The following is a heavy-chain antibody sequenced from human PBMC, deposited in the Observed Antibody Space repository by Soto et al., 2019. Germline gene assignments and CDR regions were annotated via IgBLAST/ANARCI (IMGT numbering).Heavy chain of an antibody. V-gene: IGHV2-26*01. CDR2: IFSTDEK. J-gene: IGHJ5*02. Sequence: QVTLKESGPVLVKPTETLTLTCTVSGFSLSNARMGVSWIRQPPGKALEWLAHIFSTDEKSYSTSLKSRLTSSKDTSKSQVVLTMTNMDPVDTATYYCARSSPVEWWWGFDPWGQGTLVTVSS. CDR1: GFSLSNARMG. CDR3: ARSSPVEWWWGFDP. D-gene: IGHD2-15*01.